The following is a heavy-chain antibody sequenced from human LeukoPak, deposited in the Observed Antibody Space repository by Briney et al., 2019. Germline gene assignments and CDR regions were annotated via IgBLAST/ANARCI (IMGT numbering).Heavy chain of an antibody. D-gene: IGHD2-15*01. V-gene: IGHV4-59*01. CDR3: ATVVVSATGYYYGMDV. J-gene: IGHJ6*02. CDR1: GGSISSYY. Sequence: SETLSLTCTVSGGSISSYYWSWIRQPPGKGLEWIGYIYYSGSTNYNPFLKSRVTISVATSKNQFSLKLSSVTAADTAVYYCATVVVSATGYYYGMDVWGQGTTVTVSS. CDR2: IYYSGST.